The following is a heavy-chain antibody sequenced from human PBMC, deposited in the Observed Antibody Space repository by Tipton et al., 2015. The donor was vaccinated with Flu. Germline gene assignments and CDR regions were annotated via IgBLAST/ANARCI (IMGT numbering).Heavy chain of an antibody. CDR2: IHYSGST. D-gene: IGHD4-17*01. Sequence: TLSLTCTVSGDSMRRDYFWGWIRQAPGKGLEWIGNIHYSGSTDYNPSLKSRVTISVDTSKNHFSLKLSSVTAADTAVYYCARFGDHALKDWGQGTLVTVSS. V-gene: IGHV4-38-2*02. CDR1: GDSMRRDYF. CDR3: ARFGDHALKD. J-gene: IGHJ4*02.